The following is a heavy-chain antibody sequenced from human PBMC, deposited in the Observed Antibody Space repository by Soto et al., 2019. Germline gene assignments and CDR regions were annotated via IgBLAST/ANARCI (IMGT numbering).Heavy chain of an antibody. Sequence: SETLSLTCTVSGDSSVSCSSYYWGWIRQPPGKGLEWIGSIYYTGNTFYSPSFRSRLTISVDTSKSQFSLKLRSVTAADTATYYCASEVSSTDGMDVWGQGTTVTVSS. V-gene: IGHV4-39*01. CDR2: IYYTGNT. D-gene: IGHD2-15*01. CDR3: ASEVSSTDGMDV. CDR1: GDSSVSCSSYY. J-gene: IGHJ6*02.